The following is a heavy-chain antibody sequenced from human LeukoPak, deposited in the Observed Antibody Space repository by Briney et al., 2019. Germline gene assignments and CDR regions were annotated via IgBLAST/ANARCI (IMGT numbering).Heavy chain of an antibody. J-gene: IGHJ4*02. CDR2: IYPGDSDT. CDR1: GYSFTSYW. CDR3: ARLKDIVVVVAASPAVSFDY. V-gene: IGHV5-51*01. D-gene: IGHD2-15*01. Sequence: GESLQISCQGSGYSFTSYWIGWVRQMPGKGLEWMGIIYPGDSDTRYSPSFQGQVTISADKSISTACLQWTSLKASDTAMYYCARLKDIVVVVAASPAVSFDYWGQGTLVTVSS.